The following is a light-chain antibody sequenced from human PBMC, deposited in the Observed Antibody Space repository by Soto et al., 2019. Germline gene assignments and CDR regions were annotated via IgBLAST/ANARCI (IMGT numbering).Light chain of an antibody. J-gene: IGLJ1*01. Sequence: QSVLTQPPSVSGAPGQRLTISCAGTSSNIGAGFDVHWYQQLPGTAPKLLISGNSNRPSGVPDRFSGSTSGTSASLAITGLQAEDEGDYYCQSYDSTLSARYVFGTGTKVTVL. CDR1: SSNIGAGFD. V-gene: IGLV1-40*01. CDR3: QSYDSTLSARYV. CDR2: GNS.